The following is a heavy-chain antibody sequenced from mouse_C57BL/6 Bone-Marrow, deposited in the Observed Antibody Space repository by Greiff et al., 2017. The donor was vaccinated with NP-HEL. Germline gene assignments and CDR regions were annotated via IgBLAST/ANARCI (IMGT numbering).Heavy chain of an antibody. CDR1: GYAFTNYL. D-gene: IGHD1-1*01. CDR2: INPGSGGT. CDR3: ARRTKVVPYWYVDV. V-gene: IGHV1-54*01. J-gene: IGHJ1*03. Sequence: QVQLQQSGAELVRPGTSVKVSCKASGYAFTNYLIEWVKQRPGQGLEWIGVINPGSGGTNYNEKFKGKAPLTADKSSSPAYMQLSSLTTEDAAVYYWARRTKVVPYWYVDVWGTGTTVTVSA.